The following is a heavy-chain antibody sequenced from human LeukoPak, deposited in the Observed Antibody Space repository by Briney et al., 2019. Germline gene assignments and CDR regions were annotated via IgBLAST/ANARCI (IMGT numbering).Heavy chain of an antibody. CDR2: ISSSSSYI. CDR1: GFTFSSYS. D-gene: IGHD3-16*02. Sequence: GGSLRLSCAASGFTFSSYSMNWVRQAPGKGLEWVSSISSSSSYIYYADSVKGRFTISRDNAKNSLYLQMNSLRAEDTAVYYCAKDSSSFGGVIVAPWFDYWGQGTLVTVSS. V-gene: IGHV3-21*01. CDR3: AKDSSSFGGVIVAPWFDY. J-gene: IGHJ4*02.